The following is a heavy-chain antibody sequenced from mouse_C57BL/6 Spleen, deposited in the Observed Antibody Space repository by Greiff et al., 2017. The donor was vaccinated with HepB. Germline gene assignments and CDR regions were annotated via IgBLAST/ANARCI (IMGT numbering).Heavy chain of an antibody. CDR3: ARHEEGRDYDYSFAY. Sequence: VHLVESGAELVKPGASVKLSCKASGYTFTEYTIHWVKQRSGQGLEWIGWFYPGSGSIKYNEKFKDKATLTADKSSSTVYMELSRLTSEDSAVYFCARHEEGRDYDYSFAYWGQGTLVTVSA. J-gene: IGHJ3*01. CDR2: FYPGSGSI. D-gene: IGHD2-4*01. CDR1: GYTFTEYT. V-gene: IGHV1-62-2*01.